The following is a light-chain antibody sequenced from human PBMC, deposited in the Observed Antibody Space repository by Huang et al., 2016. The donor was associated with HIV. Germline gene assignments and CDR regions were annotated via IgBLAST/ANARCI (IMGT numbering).Light chain of an antibody. Sequence: EIVMTQSPATLSVSPGERATLSCRARQSVRRNLAWYQQKPGQAPRLLIYGASTRATGIPARFSGSGSGTEFTLTISSPLSEDFALYYCQQYDNWPLTFGQGTKVDIK. CDR1: QSVRRN. CDR3: QQYDNWPLT. J-gene: IGKJ1*01. CDR2: GAS. V-gene: IGKV3-15*01.